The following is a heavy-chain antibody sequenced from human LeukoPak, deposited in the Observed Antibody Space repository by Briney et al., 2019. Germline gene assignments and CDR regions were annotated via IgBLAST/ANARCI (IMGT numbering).Heavy chain of an antibody. CDR3: ARDSGGSYRYFDY. CDR1: GFTFSDYY. D-gene: IGHD1-26*01. J-gene: IGHJ4*02. V-gene: IGHV3-11*01. CDR2: IISNAGTI. Sequence: GGSLRLSCAASGFTFSDYYMSWIRQAPGKGLEWVSYIISNAGTIYYADSVKGRLTISRDNAKNSLYLQMNSLRAEDTAVYYCARDSGGSYRYFDYWGQGTLVTVSS.